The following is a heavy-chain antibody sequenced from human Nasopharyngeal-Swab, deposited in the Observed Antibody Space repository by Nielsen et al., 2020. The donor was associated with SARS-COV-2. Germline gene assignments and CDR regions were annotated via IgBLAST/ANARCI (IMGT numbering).Heavy chain of an antibody. CDR2: INPNSGGT. CDR3: ARDGSTVTTGYYYYYMDV. CDR1: GYTFTGYY. J-gene: IGHJ6*03. V-gene: IGHV1-2*04. Sequence: ASVKVSCKASGYTFTGYYLHWVRQAPAQGLAWMGWINPNSGGTNYAQKFQGWVTMTRDTSISTAYMELSRLRSDDTAVYYCARDGSTVTTGYYYYYMDVWGKGTTVTVSS. D-gene: IGHD4-17*01.